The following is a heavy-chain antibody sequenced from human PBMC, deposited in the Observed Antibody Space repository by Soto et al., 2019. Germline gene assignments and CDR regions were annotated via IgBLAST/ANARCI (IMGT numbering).Heavy chain of an antibody. V-gene: IGHV3-30-3*01. CDR2: ISYDGSNK. J-gene: IGHJ4*02. CDR1: GFTFSRYA. D-gene: IGHD5-18*01. Sequence: GGSLRLSCAASGFTFSRYAMHWFRQAPGKGLEWVAVISYDGSNKYYADSVKGRFTISRDNSKNTLYLQMNSLRAEDTAVYYCAAPGGYSYGYCFDYWGQGT. CDR3: AAPGGYSYGYCFDY.